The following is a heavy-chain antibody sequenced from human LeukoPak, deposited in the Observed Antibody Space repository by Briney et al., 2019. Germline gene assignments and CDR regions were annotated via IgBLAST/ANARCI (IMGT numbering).Heavy chain of an antibody. J-gene: IGHJ3*02. V-gene: IGHV1-2*02. Sequence: ASVKVSCKASGYTFTGYYIHWVRQAPGQGLEWMGWVNPNSGGTNYAQKFQGRVIMTRDTSISTAYLELSRLRSDDTAVYYCARDGVGATSYSGAFGIWGQGTMVTVSS. CDR1: GYTFTGYY. CDR3: ARDGVGATSYSGAFGI. CDR2: VNPNSGGT. D-gene: IGHD1-26*01.